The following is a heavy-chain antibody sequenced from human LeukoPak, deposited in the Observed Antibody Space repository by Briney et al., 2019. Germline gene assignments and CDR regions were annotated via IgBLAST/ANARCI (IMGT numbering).Heavy chain of an antibody. D-gene: IGHD2-2*01. J-gene: IGHJ4*02. CDR3: ARGPIFGCSSNRCSWDDY. V-gene: IGHV4-31*03. Sequence: SQTLSLTCTVSGGSITSSAYYWSWIRQHPGKGLEWIGYIHYSGYTNYNPSLKGRVTISVDTSKNQFSLKLSSVTAADTALFHCARGPIFGCSSNRCSWDDYWGQGTLVTVSS. CDR2: IHYSGYT. CDR1: GGSITSSAYY.